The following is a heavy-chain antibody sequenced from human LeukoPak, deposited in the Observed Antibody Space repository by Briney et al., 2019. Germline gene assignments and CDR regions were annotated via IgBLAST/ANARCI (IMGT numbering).Heavy chain of an antibody. CDR3: ARLGFAAGLSPFDY. J-gene: IGHJ4*02. V-gene: IGHV5-51*01. Sequence: GESLKISCKGSGYSFINYWIGWVRQMPGKGLEWMGIIYPGDSDTRYSPSFQGRVTLSADTSIGTAYLQWSSLKASDTAMYYCARLGFAAGLSPFDYWGQGTLVTVSS. D-gene: IGHD6-13*01. CDR2: IYPGDSDT. CDR1: GYSFINYW.